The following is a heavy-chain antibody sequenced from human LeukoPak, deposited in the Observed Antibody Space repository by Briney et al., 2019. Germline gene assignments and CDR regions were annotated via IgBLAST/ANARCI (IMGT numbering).Heavy chain of an antibody. V-gene: IGHV6-1*01. D-gene: IGHD5-12*01. CDR1: GDSISSNSAA. CDR2: TYYRSKWYS. Sequence: SQTLSLTCAISGDSISSNSAAWNWIRQSPSRGLEWLGRTYYRSKWYSDYALSVKSRITINPDTSKNQFSLQLNSVTPEDAAAYYCAREGYSGYDIAYFDFWGQGTLVTVSS. J-gene: IGHJ4*02. CDR3: AREGYSGYDIAYFDF.